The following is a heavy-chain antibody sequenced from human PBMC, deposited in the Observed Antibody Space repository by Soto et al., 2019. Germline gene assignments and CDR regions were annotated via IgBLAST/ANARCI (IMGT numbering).Heavy chain of an antibody. CDR1: GGAVSSGSYD. V-gene: IGHV4-61*01. Sequence: QVQLQESGPGLVKPSETLSLTCTVSGGAVSSGSYDWSWIRQPPGTGLEWIGYIYYSGSTNYNPSLKSRVTISVDTSKNQSSLKLSSVTAADTAVYYCARADYGDRTWYFALWGRGTLVTVSS. J-gene: IGHJ2*01. CDR2: IYYSGST. CDR3: ARADYGDRTWYFAL. D-gene: IGHD4-17*01.